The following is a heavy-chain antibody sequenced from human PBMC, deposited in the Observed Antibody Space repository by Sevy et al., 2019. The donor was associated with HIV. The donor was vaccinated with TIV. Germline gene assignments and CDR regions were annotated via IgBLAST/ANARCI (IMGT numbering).Heavy chain of an antibody. V-gene: IGHV3-23*01. Sequence: GGSLRLSCAVSGFSFDSYGMTWVRQAPGKGLEWVSGISGSGTRTYYADSVKGRFSISRDNSKNRLYLQRNSLRSEDTSIYYCAKGGGGHYDPDEIGYYFYYYNMDVWGKGTTVTVSS. CDR3: AKGGGGHYDPDEIGYYFYYYNMDV. D-gene: IGHD3-22*01. CDR1: GFSFDSYG. CDR2: ISGSGTRT. J-gene: IGHJ6*03.